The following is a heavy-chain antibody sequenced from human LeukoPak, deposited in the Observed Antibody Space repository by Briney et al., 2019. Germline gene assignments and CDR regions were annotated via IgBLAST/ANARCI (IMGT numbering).Heavy chain of an antibody. J-gene: IGHJ4*02. CDR1: GFTFSSG. Sequence: GTSLRLSCAASGFTFSSGMHWVRQAPGKGLEWVAVISYDGNHKYYGDSVKGRFTISRDNSRNTLYLQMDSLKNEDTAVYYCAKGELHFNTCSFDYWGQGTLVTVSS. CDR3: AKGELHFNTCSFDY. CDR2: ISYDGNHK. V-gene: IGHV3-30*18. D-gene: IGHD1-26*01.